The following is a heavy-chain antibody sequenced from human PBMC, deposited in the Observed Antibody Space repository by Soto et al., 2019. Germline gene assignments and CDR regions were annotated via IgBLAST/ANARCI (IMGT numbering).Heavy chain of an antibody. CDR3: AKMPRETVGYGYFAP. J-gene: IGHJ5*02. D-gene: IGHD5-12*01. Sequence: ELQLLESGGGLVQPGGSLRLSCAASGFTFSSYAMSWVRQAPGKGLEWVSAISGSGGSTYYADSVKGRFTISRDNSKNTLYLQMNSLRAEDTAVYYCAKMPRETVGYGYFAPWGQGTLVTVSS. CDR1: GFTFSSYA. V-gene: IGHV3-23*01. CDR2: ISGSGGST.